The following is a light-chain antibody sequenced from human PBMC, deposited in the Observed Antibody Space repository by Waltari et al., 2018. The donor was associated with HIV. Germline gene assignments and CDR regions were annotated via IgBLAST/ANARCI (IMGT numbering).Light chain of an antibody. Sequence: DIVMTQSPDSLAVSLGERATINCKSSQSVLFSSNNKNYLAWYQQKPGQPPKLLLYWASTRESAVPDRFNGSGSGADFTLTISSLQAEDVAVYYCQQYYSTPLTFGGGTKVEIK. CDR1: QSVLFSSNNKNY. CDR3: QQYYSTPLT. CDR2: WAS. V-gene: IGKV4-1*01. J-gene: IGKJ4*01.